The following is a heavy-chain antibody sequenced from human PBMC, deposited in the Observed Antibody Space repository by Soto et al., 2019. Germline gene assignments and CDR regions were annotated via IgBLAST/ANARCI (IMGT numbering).Heavy chain of an antibody. D-gene: IGHD5-18*01. J-gene: IGHJ4*02. CDR2: ISGSTSTI. Sequence: EVQLVESGGGLVQPGGSLRLSCAASGFTFSTYSMNWVRQAPGKGLEWLSYISGSTSTIYYADSVEGRFTISRDNARNSVYLQMNSLRAEDTAVYYCARGHSIDYWGQGTLVTVSS. V-gene: IGHV3-48*01. CDR1: GFTFSTYS. CDR3: ARGHSIDY.